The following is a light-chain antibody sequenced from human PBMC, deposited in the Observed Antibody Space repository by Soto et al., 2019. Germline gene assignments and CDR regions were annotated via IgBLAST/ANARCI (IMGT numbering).Light chain of an antibody. V-gene: IGKV3-20*01. Sequence: EIVLTQSPGTLSLSPGERATLSCRASQSVSSSYLAWYQQKPGQAPRLLIYGASSRATGIPDRFSGSESETDFNRTISRLGPEDGVVYYWQQDGSSPPGTLGQVTKVEIK. CDR1: QSVSSSY. J-gene: IGKJ1*01. CDR3: QQDGSSPPGT. CDR2: GAS.